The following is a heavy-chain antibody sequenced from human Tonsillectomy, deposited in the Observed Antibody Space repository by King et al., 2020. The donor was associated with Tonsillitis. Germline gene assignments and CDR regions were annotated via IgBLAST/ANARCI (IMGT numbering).Heavy chain of an antibody. CDR1: GFTVSRNY. V-gene: IGHV3-53*01. Sequence: EVQLVESGGGLIQPGGSLRLSCAASGFTVSRNYMSLVRQAPGKGLEWVSSIYSGDSTYYYADSVKGRFTISRDSSKSTLYLQMNSLRVGDTAVYYCARHSSGWHFDYWGQGTLVTVSS. J-gene: IGHJ4*02. D-gene: IGHD6-19*01. CDR3: ARHSSGWHFDY. CDR2: IYSGDST.